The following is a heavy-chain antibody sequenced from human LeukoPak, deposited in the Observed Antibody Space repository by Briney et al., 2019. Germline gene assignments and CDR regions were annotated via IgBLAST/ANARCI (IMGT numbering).Heavy chain of an antibody. V-gene: IGHV3-23*01. Sequence: GGSLRLSCAASGFTFSRYAMSWVRQAPGKGLEWVSAISGSGGGTYYADSVKGRFTISRDNSKNTLYLQMNSLRAEDTAVYYCAKVAGYLYYFDYWGQGTLVTVSS. J-gene: IGHJ4*02. CDR2: ISGSGGGT. CDR1: GFTFSRYA. CDR3: AKVAGYLYYFDY. D-gene: IGHD5-12*01.